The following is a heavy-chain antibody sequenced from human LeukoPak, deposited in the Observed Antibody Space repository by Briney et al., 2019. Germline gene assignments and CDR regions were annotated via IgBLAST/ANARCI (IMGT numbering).Heavy chain of an antibody. CDR1: GYSFTSYW. J-gene: IGHJ4*02. V-gene: IGHV5-51*01. D-gene: IGHD3-22*01. CDR3: ARHRPYYYDSSAIFDY. CDR2: IYPGDSDT. Sequence: GESLKISCKGSGYSFTSYWIGWVRQLPGKGLEWMGIIYPGDSDTRYSPSFQGQVTISADKSISTAHLQWSSLKASDTAMYYCARHRPYYYDSSAIFDYWGQGTLVTVSS.